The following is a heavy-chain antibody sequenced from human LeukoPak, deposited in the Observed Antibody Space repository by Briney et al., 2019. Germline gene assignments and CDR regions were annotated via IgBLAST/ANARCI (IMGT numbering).Heavy chain of an antibody. CDR1: GFTVSSNY. CDR2: IYNSGST. D-gene: IGHD4-23*01. Sequence: GGSLRLSCVPSGFTVSSNYVSWDRQAPGKGLEWVSLIYNSGSTYYTDSVKGRFTISRDNSKNTLYLQMNSLRAEDTAVYYCTRRGDGGRSFDFWGQGTLVTVSS. CDR3: TRRGDGGRSFDF. J-gene: IGHJ4*02. V-gene: IGHV3-53*01.